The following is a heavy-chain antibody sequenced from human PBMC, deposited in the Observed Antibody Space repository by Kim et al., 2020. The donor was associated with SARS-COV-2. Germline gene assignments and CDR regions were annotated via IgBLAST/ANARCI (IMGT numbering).Heavy chain of an antibody. Sequence: SETLSLTCTVSGGSISSSSYYWGWIRQPPGKGLEWIGSIYYSGSTYYNPSLKSRVTISVDTSKNQFSLKLSSVTAADTAVYYCARDPLWFGESLFDSWGQGTLVTVSS. D-gene: IGHD3-10*01. J-gene: IGHJ4*02. V-gene: IGHV4-39*02. CDR2: IYYSGST. CDR3: ARDPLWFGESLFDS. CDR1: GGSISSSSYY.